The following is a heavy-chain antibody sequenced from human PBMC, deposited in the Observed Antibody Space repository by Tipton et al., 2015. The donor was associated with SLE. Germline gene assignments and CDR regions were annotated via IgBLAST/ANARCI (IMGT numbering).Heavy chain of an antibody. CDR3: ARGYCSGGSCSYWYFDL. J-gene: IGHJ2*01. CDR1: GYSISISSGYY. Sequence: TLSLTCAVSGYSISISSGYYWSWIRQPPGKGLEWIGEINHSGSTNYNPSLKGRVTISVDTSKNQFSLKLSSVTAADTAVYYCARGYCSGGSCSYWYFDLWGCGSLV. CDR2: INHSGST. V-gene: IGHV4-34*01. D-gene: IGHD2-15*01.